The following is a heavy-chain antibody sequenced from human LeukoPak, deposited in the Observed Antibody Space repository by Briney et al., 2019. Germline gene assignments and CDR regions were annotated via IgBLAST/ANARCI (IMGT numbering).Heavy chain of an antibody. J-gene: IGHJ4*02. Sequence: ASVKVSCMPSGYTFTGYYMHWVRQAPRQGLEWVGLIYPNSGDSKYAQKFQGRVTMTTDTSTSTVYMELRSMRSDDTAVYDCARGSPPRRNYDSRGYYSYYFDYWGQGTVVTVSS. CDR3: ARGSPPRRNYDSRGYYSYYFDY. CDR1: GYTFTGYY. V-gene: IGHV1-2*02. CDR2: IYPNSGDS. D-gene: IGHD3-22*01.